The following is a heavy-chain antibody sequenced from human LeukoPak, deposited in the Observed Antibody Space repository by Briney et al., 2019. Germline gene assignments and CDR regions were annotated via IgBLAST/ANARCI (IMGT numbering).Heavy chain of an antibody. CDR2: IYTSGST. CDR1: GGSISSYY. Sequence: SETLSLTCTVSGGSISSYYWSWIRQPAGKGLEWIGRIYTSGSTNYNPSLKSRVTMSVDTSKNQFSLKLSSVTAADTAVYYCARGLRSSSSWYGDAFDIWGQGTMVTVSS. D-gene: IGHD6-13*01. V-gene: IGHV4-4*07. CDR3: ARGLRSSSSWYGDAFDI. J-gene: IGHJ3*02.